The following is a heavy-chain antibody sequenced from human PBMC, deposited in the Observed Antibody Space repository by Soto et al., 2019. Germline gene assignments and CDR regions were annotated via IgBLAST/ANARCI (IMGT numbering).Heavy chain of an antibody. CDR1: GGTFSSYA. CDR3: AARRYYDFWSGYYEHYYYYGMDV. V-gene: IGHV1-69*01. CDR2: SIPIFGTA. Sequence: QVQLVQSGAEVKKPGSSVKVSCKASGGTFSSYAISWVRQAPGQGLEWMGGSIPIFGTANYAQKFQGRVTITADESTSTAYMELSSLRSEDTAVYYCAARRYYDFWSGYYEHYYYYGMDVWGQGTTVTVSS. J-gene: IGHJ6*02. D-gene: IGHD3-3*01.